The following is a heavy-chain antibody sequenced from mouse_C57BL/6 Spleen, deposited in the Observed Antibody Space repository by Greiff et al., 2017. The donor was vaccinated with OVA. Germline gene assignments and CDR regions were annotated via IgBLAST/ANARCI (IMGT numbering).Heavy chain of an antibody. CDR1: GYSITSYY. CDR3: ARRPGWYFDV. Sequence: DVQLQESGPGLAKPSQTLSLTCSVSGYSITSYYWNWIRKFPGHKLEYMGYISYSGSTYYNPSLKSRISITRDTTKDQYYLRLNSVTTEDTAREYCARRPGWYFDVWGTGTTVTVSS. V-gene: IGHV3-8*01. J-gene: IGHJ1*03. CDR2: ISYSGST.